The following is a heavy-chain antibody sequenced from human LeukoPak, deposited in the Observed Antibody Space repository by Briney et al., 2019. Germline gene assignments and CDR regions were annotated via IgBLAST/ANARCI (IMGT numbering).Heavy chain of an antibody. CDR2: IYSGGST. CDR1: GFTFISND. V-gene: IGHV3-66*01. Sequence: PGGSLRLSCAASGFTFISNDMSWFRQAPGKGLEGVSVIYSGGSTNYADSVRGRFTISRDTSKNTLYLQMNSLRGEDTAVYYCARVNDYYGSHFDYWGQGTLVTVYS. J-gene: IGHJ4*02. D-gene: IGHD3-22*01. CDR3: ARVNDYYGSHFDY.